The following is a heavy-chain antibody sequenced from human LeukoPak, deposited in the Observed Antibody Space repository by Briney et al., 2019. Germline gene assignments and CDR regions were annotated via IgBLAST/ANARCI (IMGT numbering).Heavy chain of an antibody. CDR3: ARDRYCSGGSCYYFDY. Sequence: GASVKVSCKASGYTFTSYAMHWVRQAPGQRLGWMGWINAGNGNTKYSQKFQGRVTITRDTSASTAYMELSSLRSEDTAVYYCARDRYCSGGSCYYFDYWGQGTLVTVSS. D-gene: IGHD2-15*01. J-gene: IGHJ4*02. CDR1: GYTFTSYA. CDR2: INAGNGNT. V-gene: IGHV1-3*01.